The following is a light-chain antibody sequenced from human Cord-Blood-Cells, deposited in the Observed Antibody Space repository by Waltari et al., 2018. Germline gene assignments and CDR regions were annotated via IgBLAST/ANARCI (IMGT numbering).Light chain of an antibody. V-gene: IGLV1-44*01. CDR2: SNN. Sequence: QSVLTQPPSASGTPGQTVPIPCSGSSSHIGSNTVNWYQQLPGTAPKLLIYSNNQRPSGVPDRFSGSKSGASASLAISGLQSEDEADYYCAAWDDSLNGYVFGTGTKVTVL. CDR1: SSHIGSNT. CDR3: AAWDDSLNGYV. J-gene: IGLJ1*01.